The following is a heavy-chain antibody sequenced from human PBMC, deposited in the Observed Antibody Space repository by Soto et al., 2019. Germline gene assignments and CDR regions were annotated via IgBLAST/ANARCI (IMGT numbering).Heavy chain of an antibody. CDR3: ARDRCSSSTCYLRYYYTYYGMDV. D-gene: IGHD2-2*01. CDR1: GYSFTRYG. V-gene: IGHV1-18*01. J-gene: IGHJ6*02. Sequence: GSVKVSCKAFGYSFTRYGISWVRQAPGQGLEWMGWINGHNGNTNSAQKFQGRVTMTTDTSTSTAYMDLRSLRSDDTAVYYCARDRCSSSTCYLRYYYTYYGMDVLGQGTTVTVSS. CDR2: INGHNGNT.